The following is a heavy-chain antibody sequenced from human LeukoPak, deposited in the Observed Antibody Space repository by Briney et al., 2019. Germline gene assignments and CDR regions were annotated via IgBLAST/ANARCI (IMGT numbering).Heavy chain of an antibody. D-gene: IGHD3-10*01. CDR1: GGSFSGYY. CDR3: ARGLSPRINMVRGVRPPFRGVFDY. Sequence: SETLSLTCAVYGGSFSGYYWSWIRQPAGKGLEWIGEINHSGSTNYNPSLKSRVTISVDTSKNQFSLKLSSVTAADTAVYYCARGLSPRINMVRGVRPPFRGVFDYWGQGTLVTVSS. CDR2: INHSGST. V-gene: IGHV4-34*01. J-gene: IGHJ4*02.